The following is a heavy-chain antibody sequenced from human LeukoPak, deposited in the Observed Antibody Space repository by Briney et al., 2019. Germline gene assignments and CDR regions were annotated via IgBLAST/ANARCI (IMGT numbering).Heavy chain of an antibody. V-gene: IGHV3-74*01. Sequence: GGSLRLSCAASRFTFSTYWMHWVRQAPGKGLVWVSRINSDGSSTGYADSVKGRFTISRDNAKNTLYLQMNSLRVEDTAVYYCARGHRITMVRGQFDYWGQGTLVTVSS. CDR1: RFTFSTYW. CDR2: INSDGSST. J-gene: IGHJ4*02. D-gene: IGHD3-10*01. CDR3: ARGHRITMVRGQFDY.